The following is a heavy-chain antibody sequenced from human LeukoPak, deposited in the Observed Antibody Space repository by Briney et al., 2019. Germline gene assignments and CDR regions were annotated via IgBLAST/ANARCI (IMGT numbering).Heavy chain of an antibody. V-gene: IGHV1-24*01. CDR3: ATSPTTVTPRPFDY. D-gene: IGHD4-17*01. J-gene: IGHJ4*02. CDR1: GYTLTELS. CDR2: FDPEDGET. Sequence: GASVKVSCKVSGYTLTELSMHWVRQAPGKGLEWMGGFDPEDGETIYAQKFQGRVTMTEDTSADTAYMELSSLRSEDTAVYYCATSPTTVTPRPFDYWGQGTLVTVSS.